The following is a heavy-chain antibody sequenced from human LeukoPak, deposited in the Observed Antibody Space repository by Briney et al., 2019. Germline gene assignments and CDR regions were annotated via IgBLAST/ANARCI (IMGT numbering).Heavy chain of an antibody. CDR3: ARDPVDGYYYFDY. D-gene: IGHD5-24*01. V-gene: IGHV1-2*02. J-gene: IGHJ4*02. Sequence: GASVKVSCKAAGDSISDSHMHWVRQAPGQGLEWMGWIMSNSGGTHYAQKFQGRVTMTRDTSISTAYFELTSLRSDDTAIYYCARDPVDGYYYFDYWGQGTLVTVSS. CDR1: GDSISDSH. CDR2: IMSNSGGT.